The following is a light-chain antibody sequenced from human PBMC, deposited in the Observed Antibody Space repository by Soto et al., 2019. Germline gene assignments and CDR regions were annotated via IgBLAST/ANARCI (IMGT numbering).Light chain of an antibody. Sequence: EIVMTQSPVTLSVSPGERATLSCRASQSVSSNLAWYQQKPGQAPRPLIYGASTRATGIPARFSGSWAGTEFTLTISSLQSEDFAVYYCQQYNNWPRTFGQGTKVEIK. V-gene: IGKV3-15*01. J-gene: IGKJ1*01. CDR2: GAS. CDR3: QQYNNWPRT. CDR1: QSVSSN.